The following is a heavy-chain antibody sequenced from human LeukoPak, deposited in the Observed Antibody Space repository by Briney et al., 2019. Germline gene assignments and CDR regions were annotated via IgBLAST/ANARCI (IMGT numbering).Heavy chain of an antibody. CDR1: GGSFSGYY. CDR3: ARGSRTMYSSSWYGRWYFDL. Sequence: SETLSLTCAVYGGSFSGYYWSWIRQPPGKGLEWIGEINHSGSTNYNPSLKSRVTISVDTSKNQFSLKLSSVTAADTAVYYCARGSRTMYSSSWYGRWYFDLWGRGTLVTVSS. J-gene: IGHJ2*01. V-gene: IGHV4-34*01. CDR2: INHSGST. D-gene: IGHD6-13*01.